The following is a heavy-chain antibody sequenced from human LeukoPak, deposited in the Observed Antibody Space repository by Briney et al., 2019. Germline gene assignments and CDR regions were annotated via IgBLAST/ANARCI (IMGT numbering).Heavy chain of an antibody. CDR3: ARGGARTNNQPFDY. V-gene: IGHV4-30-4*01. CDR1: GGSIRSGDYY. J-gene: IGHJ4*02. D-gene: IGHD1-14*01. CDR2: IYYSGST. Sequence: SQTLSLTCTVSGGSIRSGDYYWSWIRQPPGKGLEWIGYIYYSGSTYYNPSLKSRVTISVDTSKNQFSLKLSSVTAADTAVYYCARGGARTNNQPFDYWGQGTLVTASS.